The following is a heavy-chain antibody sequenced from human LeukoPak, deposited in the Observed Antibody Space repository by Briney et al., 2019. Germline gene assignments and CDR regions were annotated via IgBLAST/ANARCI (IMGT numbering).Heavy chain of an antibody. CDR1: GFTFSAYW. D-gene: IGHD2-15*01. V-gene: IGHV3-74*01. CDR2: INTGGNDI. J-gene: IGHJ4*02. CDR3: ARSLVVGGTRPNDY. Sequence: GGSLRLSCAASGFTFSAYWMHWVRQAPGKGLVWFSRINTGGNDITYADSVKGRFTISRDNAKNTLYLQMNSLTVEDTAVYFCARSLVVGGTRPNDYWGQGTLVTVAS.